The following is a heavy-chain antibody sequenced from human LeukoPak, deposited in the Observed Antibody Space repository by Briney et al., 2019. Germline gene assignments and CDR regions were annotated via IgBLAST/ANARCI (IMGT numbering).Heavy chain of an antibody. CDR3: ARDGYGGIDY. J-gene: IGHJ4*02. Sequence: SETLSLTCTVSGDSITTYYWSWIRQPPGKGLEWIAYIYHSGSTNYNPSLRSRVTISVDTSKNQFSLKLSSVTAADTAVYYCARDGYGGIDYWGQGVLVTVSS. D-gene: IGHD4-23*01. CDR2: IYHSGST. CDR1: GDSITTYY. V-gene: IGHV4-59*01.